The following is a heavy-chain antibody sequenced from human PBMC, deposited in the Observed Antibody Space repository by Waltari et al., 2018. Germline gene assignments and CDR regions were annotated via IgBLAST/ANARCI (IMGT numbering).Heavy chain of an antibody. CDR1: GGTFSSYA. J-gene: IGHJ4*02. CDR2: IIPIFGTA. Sequence: QVQLVQSGAEVEKPGSSVKVSCKASGGTFSSYAISWVRQAPEQGLEGMGGIIPIFGTANYAQKFQGMVTITADESTSTAYMELSSLRSEDTAVYYCASTLRFLEWLSPFDYWGQGTLVTVSS. D-gene: IGHD3-3*01. V-gene: IGHV1-69*12. CDR3: ASTLRFLEWLSPFDY.